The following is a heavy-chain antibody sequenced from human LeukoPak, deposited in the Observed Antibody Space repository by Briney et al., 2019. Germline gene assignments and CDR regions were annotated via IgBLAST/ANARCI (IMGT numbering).Heavy chain of an antibody. J-gene: IGHJ4*02. CDR1: GGTFSSYA. V-gene: IGHV1-69*05. CDR2: IIPIFGTA. CDR3: ARDWRYYYDSSGYYY. Sequence: SVKVSCKASGGTFSSYAISWVRQAPGQGLEWMGRIIPIFGTANYAQKFQGRVTITTDESTSTAYMELSSLRSEDTAVYYCARDWRYYYDSSGYYYWGQGSLVTVSS. D-gene: IGHD3-22*01.